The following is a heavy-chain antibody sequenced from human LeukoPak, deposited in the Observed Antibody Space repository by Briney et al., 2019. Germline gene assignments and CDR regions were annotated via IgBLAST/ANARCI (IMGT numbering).Heavy chain of an antibody. CDR2: ISTSSSYI. D-gene: IGHD2-15*01. CDR3: ARDLGYCSGGSCLDY. J-gene: IGHJ4*02. Sequence: PGGSLRLSCAASGFTFSSYSMNWVRQAPGKGLEWVSSISTSSSYIYYADSVKGRFTISRDNAKNSLYLQMNSLRAEDTALYYCARDLGYCSGGSCLDYWGQGTLVTVSS. V-gene: IGHV3-21*01. CDR1: GFTFSSYS.